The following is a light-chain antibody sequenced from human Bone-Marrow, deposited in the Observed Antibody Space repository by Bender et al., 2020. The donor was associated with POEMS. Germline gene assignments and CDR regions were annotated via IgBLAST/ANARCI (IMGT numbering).Light chain of an antibody. CDR2: SDN. CDR1: NSNIGTNA. V-gene: IGLV1-44*01. J-gene: IGLJ3*02. CDR3: AAWDAGLSGGV. Sequence: QSVLTQPPSASGTPGQRVTISCSGSNSNIGTNAVNWYQQFPGTAPKLPIYSDNQRPSGVPGRFYAFKSGTSASLAISGLQTEDEADYYCAAWDAGLSGGVFGGGTKLAVL.